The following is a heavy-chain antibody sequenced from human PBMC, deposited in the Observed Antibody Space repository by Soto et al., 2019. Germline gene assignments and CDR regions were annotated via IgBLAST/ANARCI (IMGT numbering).Heavy chain of an antibody. Sequence: GGSLRLSCAASGFTFSTYAMSWVRQAPGKGLEWVSGISANGGRANYADSVKGRFSLSRDNSKNTMFLQMDSLTAEDTAIYYCASWVIALGGTGYFRHWGQGTLVTVSS. CDR3: ASWVIALGGTGYFRH. V-gene: IGHV3-23*01. CDR2: ISANGGRA. CDR1: GFTFSTYA. J-gene: IGHJ1*01. D-gene: IGHD6-19*01.